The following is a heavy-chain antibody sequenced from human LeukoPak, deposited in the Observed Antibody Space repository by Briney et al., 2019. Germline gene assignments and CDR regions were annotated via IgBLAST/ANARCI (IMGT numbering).Heavy chain of an antibody. CDR2: ISGSADST. CDR1: GFTFSSYA. CDR3: AKAGGSGNHYNYFDY. D-gene: IGHD3-10*01. V-gene: IGHV3-23*01. Sequence: GGSLRLSCAASGFTFSSYAVSWVRQAPGKGLEWVSGISGSADSTYYADSVKGRFTISRDNSKNTVYLQMNSLRAEDTAIYYCAKAGGSGNHYNYFDYWGQGTLVTVSS. J-gene: IGHJ4*02.